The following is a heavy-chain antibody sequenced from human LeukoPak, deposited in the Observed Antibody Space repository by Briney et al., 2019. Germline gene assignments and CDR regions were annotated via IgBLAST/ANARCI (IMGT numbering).Heavy chain of an antibody. CDR3: ARGLDLGSRGYYYFDYHYYYMDV. Sequence: ASVKVSCKASGYTFTNYGITWVRQAPGQGLEWMGWISAYNGDTHYAQKLQGRVAMTTDTSTRTVYMELRSLRHDDTAVYYCARGLDLGSRGYYYFDYHYYYMDVWGKGPRSPSP. D-gene: IGHD3-22*01. CDR2: ISAYNGDT. V-gene: IGHV1-18*01. CDR1: GYTFTNYG. J-gene: IGHJ6*03.